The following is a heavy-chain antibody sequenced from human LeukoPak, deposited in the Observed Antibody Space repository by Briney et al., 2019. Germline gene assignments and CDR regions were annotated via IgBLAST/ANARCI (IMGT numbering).Heavy chain of an antibody. CDR2: INHSGST. CDR3: ASGGVAMGY. J-gene: IGHJ4*02. D-gene: IGHD3-3*01. V-gene: IGHV4-34*01. Sequence: SETLSLTCAVYGGSFSGYYWSWIRQPPGKGLEWIGEINHSGSTNYNPSLKSRVTISVDTSKNQFSPKLSSVTAADTAVYYCASGGVAMGYWGQGTLVTVSS. CDR1: GGSFSGYY.